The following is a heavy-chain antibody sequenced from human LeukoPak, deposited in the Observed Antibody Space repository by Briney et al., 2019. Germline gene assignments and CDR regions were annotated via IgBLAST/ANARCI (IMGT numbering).Heavy chain of an antibody. V-gene: IGHV4-59*08. CDR3: ARRRKVPAPRAGDAFDI. D-gene: IGHD2-21*02. CDR1: GDSISDYY. Sequence: SKTLSLTCTVSGDSISDYYWNWIRQPPGKGLEWIGYIYYSGSTNYSPSLKSRVTISVDTSKNQFSLKLSSETAADTAIYYCARRRKVPAPRAGDAFDIWGQGTMVTVSS. CDR2: IYYSGST. J-gene: IGHJ3*02.